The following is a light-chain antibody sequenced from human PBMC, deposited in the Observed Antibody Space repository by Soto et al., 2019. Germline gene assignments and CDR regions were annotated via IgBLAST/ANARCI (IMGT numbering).Light chain of an antibody. CDR2: GAS. CDR1: QSVSNNY. Sequence: EIVLTQSPGTLSLSPGERATLSCRASQSVSNNYLAWYQQKPGQAPRLLIYGASSRATGIPDRFSGGGSGTEFTLTISRLEPEDFAVFYCQQYGSSPRTFGQGTRVEIK. CDR3: QQYGSSPRT. J-gene: IGKJ1*01. V-gene: IGKV3-20*01.